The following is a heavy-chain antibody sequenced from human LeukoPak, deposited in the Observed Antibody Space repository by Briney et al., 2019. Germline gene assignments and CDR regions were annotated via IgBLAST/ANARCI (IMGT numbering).Heavy chain of an antibody. D-gene: IGHD6-13*01. Sequence: GGSLRLSCAASGFTFSNACMSWVRQAPGRGLEWVGRIKSKTDGGTTDYAAPVKGRFTISRDDSKNTLYLQMNSLKTEDTAVYYCTTGIAAAGTNYWGRGTVDSVSS. J-gene: IGHJ4*02. CDR3: TTGIAAAGTNY. V-gene: IGHV3-15*01. CDR2: IKSKTDGGTT. CDR1: GFTFSNAC.